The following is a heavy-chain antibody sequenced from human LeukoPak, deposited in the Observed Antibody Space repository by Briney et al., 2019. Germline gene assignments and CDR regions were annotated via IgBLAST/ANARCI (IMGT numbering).Heavy chain of an antibody. D-gene: IGHD2-2*01. CDR1: GYSFTSYW. CDR2: IYPGDSGT. J-gene: IGHJ4*02. Sequence: GESLKISCKGSGYSFTSYWIGWVRQMPGKGLEWMGIIYPGDSGTRYSPSFQGQVTISANESISTAYLQWSSLKASDTAMYYCARHSGLEVDTMPDYWGQGTLVTVSS. V-gene: IGHV5-51*01. CDR3: ARHSGLEVDTMPDY.